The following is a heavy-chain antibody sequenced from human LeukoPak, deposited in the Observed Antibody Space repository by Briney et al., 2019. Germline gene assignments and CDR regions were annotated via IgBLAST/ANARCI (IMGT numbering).Heavy chain of an antibody. J-gene: IGHJ5*02. D-gene: IGHD4-17*01. CDR3: ARDQDYGDYWDLDHGSGWFDP. V-gene: IGHV4-59*01. CDR2: IYYSGST. CDR1: GGSISSYY. Sequence: PSETLSLTCTVSGGSISSYYWSWIRQPPGKGLEWVGYIYYSGSTNYNPSLKSRVTISVDTSKNQFSLKLSSVTAADTAVYYCARDQDYGDYWDLDHGSGWFDPWGQGTLVTVSS.